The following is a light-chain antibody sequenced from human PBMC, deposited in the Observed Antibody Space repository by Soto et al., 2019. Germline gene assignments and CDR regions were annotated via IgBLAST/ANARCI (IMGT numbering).Light chain of an antibody. V-gene: IGKV1-39*01. J-gene: IGKJ4*01. CDR2: AAS. CDR3: QQSYSTPLT. CDR1: QSISSY. Sequence: DIQMTQSPSSLSASVGDRVTITCRASQSISSYLNWYQQKPGKATKLLIYAASSLQSGVPSRFSGSGSGTDFTLNISSLQPEDFATYYCQQSYSTPLTVGGGTKVEIK.